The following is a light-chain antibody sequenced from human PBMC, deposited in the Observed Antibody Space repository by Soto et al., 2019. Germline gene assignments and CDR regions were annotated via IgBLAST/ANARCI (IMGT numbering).Light chain of an antibody. J-gene: IGLJ2*01. V-gene: IGLV2-14*01. CDR1: SSDVGPYNY. CDR3: TSFTNTSPVV. CDR2: EVT. Sequence: QSALTQPASVSGSPGQSITISCTGTSSDVGPYNYVSWYQHHPGKAPKLLIYEVTKRPSGVSNRFSGSKSGNTASLTISGLQAEDEADYYCTSFTNTSPVVFGGGTQLTVL.